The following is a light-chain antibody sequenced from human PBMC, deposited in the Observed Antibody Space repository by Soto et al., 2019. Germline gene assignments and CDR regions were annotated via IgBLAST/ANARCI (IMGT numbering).Light chain of an antibody. CDR1: QSISSW. CDR2: KAS. Sequence: DIQMTQSASTLSASFGDRVTITWGASQSISSWLAWYQQKQGKAPKLLIYKASSLESGVPPRFSGSLSGTEFNLTISSLQPDDFATYYCQHYNSYSEAFGQGTKVDIK. V-gene: IGKV1-5*03. J-gene: IGKJ1*01. CDR3: QHYNSYSEA.